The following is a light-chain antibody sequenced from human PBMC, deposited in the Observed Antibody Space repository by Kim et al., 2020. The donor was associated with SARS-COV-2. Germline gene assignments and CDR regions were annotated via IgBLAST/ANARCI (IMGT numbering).Light chain of an antibody. CDR3: QAWDSSTSR. Sequence: SYELTQPPSVSVSPGQTASITCSGDKLGDKYACWYQQKPGQSPVLVIYQDSKRPSGIPERFSGSHSGNTATLTISGTQAMDEADYYCQAWDSSTSRFGGGTQLTVL. CDR2: QDS. CDR1: KLGDKY. J-gene: IGLJ2*01. V-gene: IGLV3-1*01.